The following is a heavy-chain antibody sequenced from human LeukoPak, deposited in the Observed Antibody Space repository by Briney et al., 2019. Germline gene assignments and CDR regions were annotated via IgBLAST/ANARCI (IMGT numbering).Heavy chain of an antibody. CDR2: ISDDGSNK. V-gene: IGHV3-30*18. CDR1: GFTFSSYG. D-gene: IGHD2-15*01. J-gene: IGHJ4*02. CDR3: AKESAGYCSGGSCLGLDY. Sequence: QPGRSLRLSCAASGFTFSSYGMHWVRQAPGKGLEWVAVISDDGSNKYYADSVKGRFTISRDNSKNTLYLQMNSLRAEDTAVYYCAKESAGYCSGGSCLGLDYWGQGTLVTVSS.